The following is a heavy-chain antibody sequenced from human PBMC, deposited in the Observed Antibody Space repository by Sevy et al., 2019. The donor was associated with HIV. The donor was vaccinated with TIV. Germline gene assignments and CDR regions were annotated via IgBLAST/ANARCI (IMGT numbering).Heavy chain of an antibody. D-gene: IGHD3-16*02. CDR3: AKDQGDYIWGTYRH. CDR1: AFTFKNYA. J-gene: IGHJ4*02. Sequence: GGSPRLSCAASAFTFKNYAMTWVRQAPGKGLQWISSISGSGGDTKYADSVKGRFTISRDNSKNTLYLQMNSLRAEDTAVYYCAKDQGDYIWGTYRHWGQGTLVTVSS. CDR2: ISGSGGDT. V-gene: IGHV3-23*01.